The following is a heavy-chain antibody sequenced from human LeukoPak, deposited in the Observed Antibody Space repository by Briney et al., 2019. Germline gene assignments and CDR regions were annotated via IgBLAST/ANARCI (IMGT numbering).Heavy chain of an antibody. D-gene: IGHD3-22*01. CDR3: ARGTSYYYDSSGDRKTVEWTTGDY. J-gene: IGHJ4*02. Sequence: GASVKVSCKASGGTFSSYAISWVRQAPGQGLEWMGGIIPIFGTANYAQKFQGRVTITADESTSTAYMELSSLRSEDTAVYYCARGTSYYYDSSGDRKTVEWTTGDYWGQGTLVTVSS. CDR2: IIPIFGTA. CDR1: GGTFSSYA. V-gene: IGHV1-69*13.